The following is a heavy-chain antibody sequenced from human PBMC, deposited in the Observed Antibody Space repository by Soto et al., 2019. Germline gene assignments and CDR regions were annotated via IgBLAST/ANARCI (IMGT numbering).Heavy chain of an antibody. J-gene: IGHJ5*02. Sequence: GESLKISCKGSGYSFTSYWIGWVRQMPGKGLEWIGIIYPGDSDTRYSPSFQGQVTISADKSISTAYLQWSSLKASDTAMYYCARQGGAVYDSSGYYYVGGHNWFDPWGQGTLVTVS. D-gene: IGHD3-22*01. V-gene: IGHV5-51*01. CDR3: ARQGGAVYDSSGYYYVGGHNWFDP. CDR2: IYPGDSDT. CDR1: GYSFTSYW.